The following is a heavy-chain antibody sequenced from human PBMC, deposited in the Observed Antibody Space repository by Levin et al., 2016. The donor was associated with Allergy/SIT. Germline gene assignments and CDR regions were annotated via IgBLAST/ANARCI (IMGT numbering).Heavy chain of an antibody. D-gene: IGHD4-11*01. Sequence: VRQMPGKGLEWMGIIYPGDSTIKYSPSFQGQVTISADKSISTAYLQWSSLKASDTAMYYCVRCHHYSNNDNSYYYAMDVWGQGTTVTVSS. V-gene: IGHV5-51*01. J-gene: IGHJ6*02. CDR3: VRCHHYSNNDNSYYYAMDV. CDR2: IYPGDSTI.